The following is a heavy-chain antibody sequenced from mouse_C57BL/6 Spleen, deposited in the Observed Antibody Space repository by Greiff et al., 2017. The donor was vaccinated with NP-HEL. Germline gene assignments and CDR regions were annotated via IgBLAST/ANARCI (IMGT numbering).Heavy chain of an antibody. V-gene: IGHV1-82*01. Sequence: VQLQQSGPELVKPGASVKISCKASGYAFSSSWMNWVKQRPGKGLEWIGRIYPGDGDTNYNGKFKGKATLTADKSSSTAYMQLSSLTSEDSAVYFCVRGGIYYDYDGSWFAYWGQGTLVTVSA. CDR1: GYAFSSSW. CDR3: VRGGIYYDYDGSWFAY. D-gene: IGHD2-4*01. CDR2: IYPGDGDT. J-gene: IGHJ3*01.